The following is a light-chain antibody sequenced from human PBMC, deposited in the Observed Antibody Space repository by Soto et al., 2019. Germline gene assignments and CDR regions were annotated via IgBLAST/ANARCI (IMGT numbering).Light chain of an antibody. Sequence: QSALTQPASVSGSPGQSITISCTGTSSDVGGYNYVSWYQQHPGKAPQLMIYDVSNRPSGVSNRFSGSKSGNTASLTISGLQAEDEADYYCSSYTSSSTRRVFGGRTKLTVL. CDR2: DVS. CDR1: SSDVGGYNY. CDR3: SSYTSSSTRRV. J-gene: IGLJ3*02. V-gene: IGLV2-14*01.